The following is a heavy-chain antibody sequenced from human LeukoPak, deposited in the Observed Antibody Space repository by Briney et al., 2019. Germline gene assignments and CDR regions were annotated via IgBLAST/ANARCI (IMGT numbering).Heavy chain of an antibody. J-gene: IGHJ4*02. CDR2: INPSGGST. CDR3: ARDPSRDCCGDCPIGY. D-gene: IGHD2-21*02. CDR1: GYTFTSYY. Sequence: ASVKVSCKASGYTFTSYYVHWVRQAPGQGLEWMGIINPSGGSTRYAQKFQGRVTVTRDTSTSTVYMELSSLRSEDTAVYYCARDPSRDCCGDCPIGYWGQGTLVTVSS. V-gene: IGHV1-46*01.